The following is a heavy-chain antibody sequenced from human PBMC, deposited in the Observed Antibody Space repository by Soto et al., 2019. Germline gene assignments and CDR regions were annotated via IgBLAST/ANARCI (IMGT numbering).Heavy chain of an antibody. CDR2: ISGSGGST. Sequence: LSLTCAASGFTFSSYAMSWVRQAPGKGLEWVSAISGSGGSTYYADSVKGRFTISRDNSKNTLYLQMNSLRAEDTAVYYCAKEITYYDFWSGYYGYWGQGTLVTVSS. V-gene: IGHV3-23*01. CDR3: AKEITYYDFWSGYYGY. CDR1: GFTFSSYA. J-gene: IGHJ4*02. D-gene: IGHD3-3*01.